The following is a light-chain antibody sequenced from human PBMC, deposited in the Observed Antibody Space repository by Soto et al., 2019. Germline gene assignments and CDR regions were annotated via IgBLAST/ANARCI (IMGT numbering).Light chain of an antibody. CDR2: KAT. CDR3: QQYNDFQYT. Sequence: DIQMTQSPSTLSASVGDGVTITCRASQIIVSWLAWYQQKPGKAPKLLIYKATNLQSGVPSRFSGSGSGTDFSLTISSLQPEDSATYFCQQYNDFQYTFGPGTKLEI. CDR1: QIIVSW. J-gene: IGKJ2*01. V-gene: IGKV1-5*03.